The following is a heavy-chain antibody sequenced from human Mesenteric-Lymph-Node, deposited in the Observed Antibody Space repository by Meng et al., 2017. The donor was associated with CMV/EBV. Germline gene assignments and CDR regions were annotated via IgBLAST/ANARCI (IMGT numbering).Heavy chain of an antibody. D-gene: IGHD1-7*01. CDR2: IHFDGSYE. CDR3: AKVLVLGNYPYYYGLYV. V-gene: IGHV3-30*02. J-gene: IGHJ6*02. CDR1: GFDFSAYG. Sequence: GASLKISCAASGFDFSAYGMHWVRQPPGMGLQWGTFIHFDGSYEYYAESVKGLFTISRDNSKKTLYLQMNSLRDEDTAVYHCAKVLVLGNYPYYYGLYVWGQGTTVTVSS.